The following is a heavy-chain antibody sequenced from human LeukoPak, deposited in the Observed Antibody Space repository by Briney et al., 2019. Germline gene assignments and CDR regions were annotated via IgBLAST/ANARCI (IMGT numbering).Heavy chain of an antibody. Sequence: GGSLRLSCAASGFSFSDYWMDWVRQAPGKGMEWVANINQDGSEQYYADSVKGRFTISRDNAKNSLYLQMNSLRAEDTAVYYCSRSLDYWGQGALVTVSS. CDR3: SRSLDY. CDR2: INQDGSEQ. CDR1: GFSFSDYW. J-gene: IGHJ4*02. V-gene: IGHV3-7*01.